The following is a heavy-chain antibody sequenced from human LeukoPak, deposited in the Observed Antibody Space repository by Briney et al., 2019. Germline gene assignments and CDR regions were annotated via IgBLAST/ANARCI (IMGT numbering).Heavy chain of an antibody. D-gene: IGHD6-19*01. J-gene: IGHJ4*02. CDR3: ARVEGGVARNFDY. Sequence: SETLSLTCAVSGGSISSGGYSWSWIRQPPGKGLEWIGYIYHSGSTYYNPSLKSRVTISVDRSKSQFSLKLSSVTAADTAVYYCARVEGGVARNFDYWGQGTLVTVSS. V-gene: IGHV4-30-2*01. CDR1: GGSISSGGYS. CDR2: IYHSGST.